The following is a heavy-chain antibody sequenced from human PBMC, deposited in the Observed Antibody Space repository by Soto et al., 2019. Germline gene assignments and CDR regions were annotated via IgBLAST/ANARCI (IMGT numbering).Heavy chain of an antibody. V-gene: IGHV4-61*01. Sequence: PSETLSLTCTVSGGSVSSGSYYWSWIRQPPGKGLEWIGYISYSGSTNYNPSLKSRVTISVDTSKNQFSLRLSSVTAADTAVYYCASWYCSRISCYVDYWGQGTLVTVSS. D-gene: IGHD2-2*01. CDR2: ISYSGST. CDR3: ASWYCSRISCYVDY. J-gene: IGHJ4*02. CDR1: GGSVSSGSYY.